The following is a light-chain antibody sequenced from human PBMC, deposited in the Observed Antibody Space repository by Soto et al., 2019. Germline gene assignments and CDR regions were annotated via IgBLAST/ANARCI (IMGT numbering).Light chain of an antibody. J-gene: IGLJ1*01. V-gene: IGLV2-14*01. CDR3: CSYAGSITHYV. CDR1: RSDVGLYNY. CDR2: DVS. Sequence: QSVVARPASVSGSPGQSITISCTGTRSDVGLYNYVSWYQQHPGKAPRLMIYDVSNRPSGVSNRFSGSKSANTASLTISGLQAEDEADYYCCSYAGSITHYVFGTGTKVTVL.